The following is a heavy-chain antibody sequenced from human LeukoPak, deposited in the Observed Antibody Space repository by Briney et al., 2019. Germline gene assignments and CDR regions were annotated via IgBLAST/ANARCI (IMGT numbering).Heavy chain of an antibody. CDR3: ARDRRGSSWYAIDY. CDR2: IYYSGST. V-gene: IGHV4-59*01. Sequence: PSETLSLTCTVSGGSISSYYWSWIRQPPGKGLEWIGYIYYSGSTNYNPSLKSRVTISVDTSKNQFSLKLGSVTAADTAVYYCARDRRGSSWYAIDYWGQGTLVTVSS. D-gene: IGHD6-13*01. J-gene: IGHJ4*02. CDR1: GGSISSYY.